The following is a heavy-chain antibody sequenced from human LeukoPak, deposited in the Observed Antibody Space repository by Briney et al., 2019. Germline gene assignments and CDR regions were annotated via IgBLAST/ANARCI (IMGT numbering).Heavy chain of an antibody. CDR3: ARSYDVLAAYFPPDY. CDR1: GFTFGESV. D-gene: IGHD3-9*01. V-gene: IGHV3-49*03. J-gene: IGHJ4*02. CDR2: IRSKRYGGTT. Sequence: PGGSLRLSCTTSGFTFGESVMSWFRQAPGKGLEWVGLIRSKRYGGTTQYAASVKGRFTISRDDSKSIAYLQMNSLKTEETAVYFRARSYDVLAAYFPPDYWGQGTLVTASS.